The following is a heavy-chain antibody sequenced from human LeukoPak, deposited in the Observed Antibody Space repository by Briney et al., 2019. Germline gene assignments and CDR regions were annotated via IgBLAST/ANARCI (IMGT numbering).Heavy chain of an antibody. CDR2: IYYSGST. CDR1: GGSVSSGSYY. J-gene: IGHJ6*02. D-gene: IGHD1-26*01. Sequence: SETLSLTCTVSGGSVSSGSYYWSWIRQPPGKGLEWIGYIYYSGSTNYNPSLKSRVTISVDTSKNQFSLKLSSVTAADTAVYYCARDRIGTYYYYGMDVWGQGTTATVSS. V-gene: IGHV4-61*01. CDR3: ARDRIGTYYYYGMDV.